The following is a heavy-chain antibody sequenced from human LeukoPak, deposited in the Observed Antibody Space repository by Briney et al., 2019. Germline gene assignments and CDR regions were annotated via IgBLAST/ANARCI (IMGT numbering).Heavy chain of an antibody. CDR3: ARDDTPGYGDYEMGY. D-gene: IGHD4-17*01. CDR2: ISSNSSYI. J-gene: IGHJ4*02. V-gene: IGHV3-21*01. CDR1: GFTFSSYS. Sequence: PGGSLRLSCAASGFTFSSYSMNWVRQAPGKGLEWVSSISSNSSYIYYADSVKGRFTISRDNAKNSLYLQMNSLRAEDTAVYYCARDDTPGYGDYEMGYWGQGTLVTVSS.